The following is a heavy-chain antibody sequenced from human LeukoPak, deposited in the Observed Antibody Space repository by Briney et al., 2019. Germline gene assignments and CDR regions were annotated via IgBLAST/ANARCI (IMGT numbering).Heavy chain of an antibody. Sequence: GASVTVSCKASGYTFTGYYMHWVRQTPGQGLEWMGWINPNSGGTNYAQKFQGRVTMTRDTSISTAYMELSRLRSDDTAVYYCARDLDGSGSGYYYYMDVWGKGTTVTVSS. CDR1: GYTFTGYY. V-gene: IGHV1-2*02. J-gene: IGHJ6*03. CDR3: ARDLDGSGSGYYYYMDV. CDR2: INPNSGGT. D-gene: IGHD3-10*01.